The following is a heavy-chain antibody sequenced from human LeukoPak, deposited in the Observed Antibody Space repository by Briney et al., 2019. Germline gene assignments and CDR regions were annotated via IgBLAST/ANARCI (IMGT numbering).Heavy chain of an antibody. CDR2: ISSSGSTI. V-gene: IGHV3-11*01. D-gene: IGHD3-3*01. CDR1: GFTFSDYY. CDR3: ARATPYDFWSGYYFDY. J-gene: IGHJ4*02. Sequence: GGSLRLSCAASGFTFSDYYMSWIRQAPGKGLEWVSYISSSGSTIYYADSGKGRFTISRDKAKNSLYLQMNRLRAEDTAVYYCARATPYDFWSGYYFDYWGQGTLVTVSS.